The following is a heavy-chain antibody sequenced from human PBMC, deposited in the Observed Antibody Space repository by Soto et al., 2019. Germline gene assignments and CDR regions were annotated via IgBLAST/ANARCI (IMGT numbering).Heavy chain of an antibody. D-gene: IGHD3-22*01. Sequence: TSETLSLTYTVSGGSISSYYWSWIRQPPGKGLEWIGYMYYSGSTNYNPSLKSRVTISVDTSKNQFSLKLSSVTAADTAVYYCGGKNYDSSGYFDYWGQGTLVTVSS. CDR1: GGSISSYY. CDR3: GGKNYDSSGYFDY. J-gene: IGHJ4*02. CDR2: MYYSGST. V-gene: IGHV4-59*01.